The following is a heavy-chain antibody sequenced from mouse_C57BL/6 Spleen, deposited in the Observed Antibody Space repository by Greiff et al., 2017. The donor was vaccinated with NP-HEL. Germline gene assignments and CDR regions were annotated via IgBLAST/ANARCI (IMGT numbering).Heavy chain of an antibody. D-gene: IGHD2-10*01. CDR2: ILPGSGST. V-gene: IGHV1-9*01. CDR1: GYTFTGYW. CDR3: ARKGAYYGNHYYAMDY. J-gene: IGHJ4*01. Sequence: QVQLQQSGAELMKPGASVKLSCKATGYTFTGYWIEWVKQRPGHGLEWIGEILPGSGSTNYNEKFKGKATFTADTSSNTAYMQLSSLTTEDSAIYYCARKGAYYGNHYYAMDYWGQGTSVTVSS.